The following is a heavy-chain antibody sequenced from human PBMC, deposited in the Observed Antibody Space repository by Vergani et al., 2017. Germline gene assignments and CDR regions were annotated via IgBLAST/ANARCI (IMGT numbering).Heavy chain of an antibody. CDR1: GGSISSYN. CDR3: ARDPGYGDNYFDY. CDR2: IYYSGST. J-gene: IGHJ4*02. D-gene: IGHD5-12*01. V-gene: IGHV4-59*01. Sequence: QVQLQESGPGLVKPSETLSLTCTVSGGSISSYNWSWIRQPPGKGLEWIGYIYYSGSTNYNPSLKSRVTISVDTSKNQFSLKLSSVTAADTAVYYCARDPGYGDNYFDYWGQGTLVTVSS.